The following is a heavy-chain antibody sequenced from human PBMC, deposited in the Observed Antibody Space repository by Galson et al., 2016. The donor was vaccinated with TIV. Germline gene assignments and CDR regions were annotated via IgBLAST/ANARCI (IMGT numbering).Heavy chain of an antibody. D-gene: IGHD5-18*01. V-gene: IGHV1-18*01. CDR2: ISSYNGIT. CDR3: ARGFNYGFDFYYGMDV. Sequence: SVKVSCKASGYTFDTYGITWVRQAPAQGLEWMGWISSYNGITKSAQNLQGRVTMTTDTSTSTAYMELSSLRSDDTAIFFCARGFNYGFDFYYGMDVWGQGTTVTVS. J-gene: IGHJ6*02. CDR1: GYTFDTYG.